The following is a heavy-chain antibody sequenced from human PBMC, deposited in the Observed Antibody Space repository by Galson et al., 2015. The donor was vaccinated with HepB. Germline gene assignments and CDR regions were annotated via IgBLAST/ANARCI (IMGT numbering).Heavy chain of an antibody. CDR1: GFTFSSYS. Sequence: SLRLSCAASGFTFSSYSMNWVRQAPGKGLEWVSSISSSSSYIYYADSVKGRFTISRDNAKNSLYLQMNSLRAEDTAVYYCARDEGGYSYGLGGTTYGMDVWGQGTTVTVSS. CDR3: ARDEGGYSYGLGGTTYGMDV. V-gene: IGHV3-21*01. J-gene: IGHJ6*02. D-gene: IGHD5-18*01. CDR2: ISSSSSYI.